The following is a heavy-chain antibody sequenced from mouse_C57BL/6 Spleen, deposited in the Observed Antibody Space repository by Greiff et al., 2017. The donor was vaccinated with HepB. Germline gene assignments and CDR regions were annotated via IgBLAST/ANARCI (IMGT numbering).Heavy chain of an antibody. CDR2: INPSTGGT. CDR1: GYSFTGYY. J-gene: IGHJ4*01. D-gene: IGHD1-1*01. CDR3: ARSDGSSYVDYAMDY. V-gene: IGHV1-42*01. Sequence: VQLKQSGPELVKPGASVKISCKASGYSFTGYYMNWVKQSPEKSLEWIGEINPSTGGTTYNQKFKAKATLTVDKSSSTAYMQLKSLTSEDSAVYYCARSDGSSYVDYAMDYWGQGTSVTVSS.